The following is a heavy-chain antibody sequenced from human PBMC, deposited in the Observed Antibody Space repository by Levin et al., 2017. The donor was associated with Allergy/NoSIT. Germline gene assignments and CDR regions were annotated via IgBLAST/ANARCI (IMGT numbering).Heavy chain of an antibody. CDR3: AREIGDDFWSGYSHDAFDI. V-gene: IGHV3-48*03. J-gene: IGHJ3*02. CDR1: GFTFSSYE. D-gene: IGHD3-3*01. Sequence: QAGGSLRLSCAASGFTFSSYEMNWVRQAPGKGLEWVSYISSSGSTIYYADSVKGRFTISRDNAKNSLYLQMNSLRAEDTAVYYCAREIGDDFWSGYSHDAFDIWGQGTMVTVSS. CDR2: ISSSGSTI.